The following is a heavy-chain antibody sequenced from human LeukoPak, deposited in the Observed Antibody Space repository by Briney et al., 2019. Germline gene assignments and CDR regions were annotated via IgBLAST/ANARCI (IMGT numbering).Heavy chain of an antibody. D-gene: IGHD6-13*01. CDR2: FTSMSRTI. J-gene: IGHJ4*02. CDR1: GFTFSSYA. V-gene: IGHV3-21*01. CDR3: ARQSSGIAATDKIDY. Sequence: GGSLRLSCAASGFTFSSYAMTWVRQAPGKGLEWVSSFTSMSRTIYYADSVKGRFIISRDDAKKSLYLQMNSLRVEDTAIYYCARQSSGIAATDKIDYWGQGTLVTVSS.